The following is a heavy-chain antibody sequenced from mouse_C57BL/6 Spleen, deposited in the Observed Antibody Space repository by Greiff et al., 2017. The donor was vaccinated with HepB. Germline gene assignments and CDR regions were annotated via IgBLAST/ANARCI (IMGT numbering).Heavy chain of an antibody. V-gene: IGHV1-74*01. Sequence: VQLQQSGAELVKPGASVKVSCKASGYTFTSYWMHWVKQRPGQGLEWIGRIHPSDSATNYNQKFKGKATLTVDKSSSTAYMQLSSLTSEDSAVYYCAYSNYEDYAMDYWGQGTSVTVSS. CDR1: GYTFTSYW. CDR3: AYSNYEDYAMDY. J-gene: IGHJ4*01. D-gene: IGHD2-5*01. CDR2: IHPSDSAT.